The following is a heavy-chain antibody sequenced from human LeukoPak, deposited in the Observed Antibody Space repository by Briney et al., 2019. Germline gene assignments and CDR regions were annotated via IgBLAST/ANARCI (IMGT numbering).Heavy chain of an antibody. D-gene: IGHD2-21*01. CDR2: IYYSGST. J-gene: IGHJ4*02. Sequence: SETLSLTCTVSGGSISSYYWSWIRQPPGKGLERIGYIYYSGSTNYNPSLKSRVTISVDTSKNQFSLKLSSVTAADTAVYYCARRRGILWDGDYFDYWGQGTLVTVSS. CDR1: GGSISSYY. V-gene: IGHV4-59*08. CDR3: ARRRGILWDGDYFDY.